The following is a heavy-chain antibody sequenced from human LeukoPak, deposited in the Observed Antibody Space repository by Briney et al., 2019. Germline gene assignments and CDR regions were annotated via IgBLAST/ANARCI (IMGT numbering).Heavy chain of an antibody. CDR3: ARDHCSSTSCYP. Sequence: ASVKVSCKASGGTFSSYAISWVRQAPGQGLEWMGGIIPIFGTANYAQKFQGRVTITADESTSTAYMELSSLRSEDTAVYYCARDHCSSTSCYPWGQGTLVTVSS. CDR2: IIPIFGTA. J-gene: IGHJ5*02. CDR1: GGTFSSYA. D-gene: IGHD2-2*01. V-gene: IGHV1-69*13.